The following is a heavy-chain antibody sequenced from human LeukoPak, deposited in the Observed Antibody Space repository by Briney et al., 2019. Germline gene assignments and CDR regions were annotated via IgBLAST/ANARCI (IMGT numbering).Heavy chain of an antibody. CDR3: ARADLIAGPTYFDY. CDR2: ISSSGSTI. D-gene: IGHD6-13*01. V-gene: IGHV3-11*01. Sequence: GGSLRLSCAASGFTVSSNYMSWVRQAPGKGLEWVSYISSSGSTIYYADSVKGRFTISRDNAKNSLYLQMNSLRAEDTAVYYCARADLIAGPTYFDYWGQGTLVTVSS. J-gene: IGHJ4*02. CDR1: GFTVSSNY.